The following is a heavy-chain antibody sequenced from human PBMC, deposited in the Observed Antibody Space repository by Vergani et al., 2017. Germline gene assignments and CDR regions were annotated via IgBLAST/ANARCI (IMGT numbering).Heavy chain of an antibody. CDR1: GGSISSSSHF. CDR3: ARHDSGHYDSSYYGLDV. V-gene: IGHV4-39*01. D-gene: IGHD3-16*01. J-gene: IGHJ6*02. Sequence: QLKLHKSGPGLVKPSETLSLTCTLSGGSISSSSHFWGWLRQTPGKGLEWIGSIYYSGSTYYNPSLKSRVSISFDTSKNQFSLKLSSVTAADSAVYYCARHDSGHYDSSYYGLDVWGQGTTVTVSS. CDR2: IYYSGST.